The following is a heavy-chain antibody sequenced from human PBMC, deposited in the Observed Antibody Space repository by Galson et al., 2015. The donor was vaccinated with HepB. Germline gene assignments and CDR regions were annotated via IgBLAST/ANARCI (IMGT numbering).Heavy chain of an antibody. V-gene: IGHV3-23*01. J-gene: IGHJ3*02. CDR3: AKLKPVDYGDVHDAFDI. CDR2: ISGSGGST. CDR1: GFTFSSYA. Sequence: SLRLSCAASGFTFSSYAMSWVRQAPGKGLEWVSAISGSGGSTYYADSVKGRFTISRDNSKNTLYLQMNSLRAEDTAVYYCAKLKPVDYGDVHDAFDIWGQGTMVTVSS. D-gene: IGHD4-17*01.